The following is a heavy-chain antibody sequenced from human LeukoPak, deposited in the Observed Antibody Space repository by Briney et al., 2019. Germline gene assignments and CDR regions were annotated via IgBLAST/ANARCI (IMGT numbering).Heavy chain of an antibody. CDR2: INPNSGGT. CDR3: ARDPLGQFWSGYYYYYMDV. J-gene: IGHJ6*03. Sequence: ASVKVSCKASGYTFTGYYMHWVRQAPGQGLEWMGWINPNSGGTNYAQKFQGRVTMTRDTSISTAYMELSRLRSDDTAVYYCARDPLGQFWSGYYYYYMDVWGKGTTVTASS. D-gene: IGHD3-3*02. V-gene: IGHV1-2*02. CDR1: GYTFTGYY.